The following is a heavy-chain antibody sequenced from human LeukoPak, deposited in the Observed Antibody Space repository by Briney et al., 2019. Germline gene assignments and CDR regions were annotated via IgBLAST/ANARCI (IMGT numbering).Heavy chain of an antibody. CDR1: GGSISSGGYY. D-gene: IGHD3-10*01. Sequence: SQTLSLTCTVSGGSISSGGYYWSWIRQHPGKGLEWIGYIYYSGSPYYNPSLKSRFTISVDTSKNQFSLKLSSVTAADTAVYYCARDSGKYRRGENWFDPWGQGTLVTVSS. CDR3: ARDSGKYRRGENWFDP. V-gene: IGHV4-31*03. CDR2: IYYSGSP. J-gene: IGHJ5*02.